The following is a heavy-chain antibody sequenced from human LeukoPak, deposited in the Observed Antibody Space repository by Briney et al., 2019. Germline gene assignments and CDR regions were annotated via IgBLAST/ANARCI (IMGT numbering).Heavy chain of an antibody. J-gene: IGHJ4*02. CDR1: GFTFSSYA. CDR2: ISGSGGRI. Sequence: GGSLRLSCAASGFTFSSYAMSWVRQAPGKGLEWVSAISGSGGRIYYGASVKGRFTISRDNSKNTLNLQMNSLRAEDTAVYYCATSKYSGSYWGQGTLSPSPQ. D-gene: IGHD1-26*01. CDR3: ATSKYSGSY. V-gene: IGHV3-23*01.